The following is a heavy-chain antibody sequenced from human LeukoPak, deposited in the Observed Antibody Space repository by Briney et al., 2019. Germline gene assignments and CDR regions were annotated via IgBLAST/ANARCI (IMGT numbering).Heavy chain of an antibody. J-gene: IGHJ1*01. Sequence: PGGSLRLSCAASAFTFSTYAMSWVRQAPGKGLEWVSTISGSGGSTYYADSVKGRFTISRDNSKNTLYLQMNSLRAEDTAVYYCARDTYYYDSSGYFWGQGTLVTVSS. CDR1: AFTFSTYA. V-gene: IGHV3-23*01. D-gene: IGHD3-22*01. CDR3: ARDTYYYDSSGYF. CDR2: ISGSGGST.